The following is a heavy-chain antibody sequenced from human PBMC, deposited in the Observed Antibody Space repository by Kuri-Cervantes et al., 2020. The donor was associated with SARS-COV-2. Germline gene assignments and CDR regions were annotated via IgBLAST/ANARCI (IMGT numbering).Heavy chain of an antibody. V-gene: IGHV3-30-3*01. CDR2: ISYDGSNK. CDR1: GFTFGSYA. CDR3: ARGARAFYYYYGMDV. J-gene: IGHJ6*02. Sequence: GGSLRLSCAASGFTFGSYAMHWVRQAPGKGLEWVAVISYDGSNKYYADSVKGRFTISRDNSKNTLYLQMNSLRAEDTAVYYCARGARAFYYYYGMDVWGQGTTVTVSS.